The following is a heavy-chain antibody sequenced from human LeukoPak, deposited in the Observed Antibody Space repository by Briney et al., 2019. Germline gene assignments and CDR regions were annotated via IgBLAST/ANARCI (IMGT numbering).Heavy chain of an antibody. CDR3: AKARAGDITAAFNY. CDR1: GFTFSSSA. V-gene: IGHV3-23*01. Sequence: GGSLRLSCTASGFTFSSSAMSWVRQPPGKGLEWVSAISGSGGGTYYADSVKGRFTISRDNSQNTLYLQMNSLRAEDTAVYYCAKARAGDITAAFNYWGQGTLVTVSS. CDR2: ISGSGGGT. D-gene: IGHD6-13*01. J-gene: IGHJ4*02.